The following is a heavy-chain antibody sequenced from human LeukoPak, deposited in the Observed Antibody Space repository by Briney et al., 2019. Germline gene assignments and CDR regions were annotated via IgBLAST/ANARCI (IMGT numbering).Heavy chain of an antibody. V-gene: IGHV4-34*01. CDR3: ARGAGWTGTGFDY. D-gene: IGHD1-1*01. CDR1: GGSFSGYY. Sequence: SETLSLTCAVYGGSFSGYYWSWIRQPPGKGLEWIGEINHSGSTNYNPSLKSRVTISVDTSKNQFSLKLSSVTAADTAVYYCARGAGWTGTGFDYRGQGTLVTVFS. J-gene: IGHJ4*02. CDR2: INHSGST.